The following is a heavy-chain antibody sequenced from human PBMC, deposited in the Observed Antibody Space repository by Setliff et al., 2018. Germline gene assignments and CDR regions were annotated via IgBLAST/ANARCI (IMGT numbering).Heavy chain of an antibody. D-gene: IGHD3-3*01. J-gene: IGHJ4*02. CDR2: VFYTGST. CDR1: NGSISSGNYF. V-gene: IGHV4-39*01. Sequence: SETLSLTCTVSNGSISSGNYFWGWIRQPPGKGLEWMGSVFYTGSTYYSPSLKSRVTISVDTSNNHFSLKLSSVTAADTAVYYCARHFRSSKVQFLEYLTDYYFDSWGQGTLVTVSS. CDR3: ARHFRSSKVQFLEYLTDYYFDS.